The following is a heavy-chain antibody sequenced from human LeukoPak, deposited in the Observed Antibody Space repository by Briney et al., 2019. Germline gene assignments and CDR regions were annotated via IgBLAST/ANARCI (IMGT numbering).Heavy chain of an antibody. J-gene: IGHJ5*02. CDR1: GAAFVSVGYY. Sequence: PSDTLSLTCTVSGAAFVSVGYYWSWLRQSPGKGLEWIGYIYYDGSTYYNPSLKSRLTISGDTSKRQFSLNLSSVTAADTAVYYCARARGYTYGYWFDPWGQGILVSVSS. CDR2: IYYDGST. V-gene: IGHV4-31*03. CDR3: ARARGYTYGYWFDP. D-gene: IGHD5-18*01.